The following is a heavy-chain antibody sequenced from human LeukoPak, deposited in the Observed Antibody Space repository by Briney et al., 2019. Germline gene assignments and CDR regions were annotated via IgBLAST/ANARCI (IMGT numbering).Heavy chain of an antibody. V-gene: IGHV3-33*05. D-gene: IGHD4-11*01. CDR2: ISYDGSNK. CDR3: ARVRPGSNYVDFDY. CDR1: GFTFSSCG. J-gene: IGHJ4*02. Sequence: PGGSLRLPCAASGFTFSSCGMHWVRQAPGKGREWVAVISYDGSNKYYAGSVKGRFTISRDNSKSTLYLQMNSLRAEDTAVYYCARVRPGSNYVDFDYWGQGTLVTVSS.